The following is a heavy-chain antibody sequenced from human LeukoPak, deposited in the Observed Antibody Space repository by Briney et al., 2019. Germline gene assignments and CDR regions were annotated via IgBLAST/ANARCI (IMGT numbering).Heavy chain of an antibody. V-gene: IGHV3-64*01. J-gene: IGHJ4*02. Sequence: GGSLRLSCAASGFTFSSYAMHWVRQAPGKGLEYVSVISSNGGSTYYANSVKGRFTISRDNPKNTLYLQMGSLRAEDMAVYYCARGPHYFYDSRVYFEYWGQGTLVTVSS. CDR3: ARGPHYFYDSRVYFEY. CDR2: ISSNGGST. D-gene: IGHD3-22*01. CDR1: GFTFSSYA.